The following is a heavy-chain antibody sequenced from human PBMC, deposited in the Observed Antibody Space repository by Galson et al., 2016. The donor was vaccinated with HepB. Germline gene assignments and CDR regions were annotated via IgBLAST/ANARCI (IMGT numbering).Heavy chain of an antibody. Sequence: SLRLSCAASGFTFSAFSMSWVRQAPGKGLEWVSHISSSTSTIYYADSVKGRFTISRDYAKNSLYLQMNSLRGEDTAVYYCVRGSGWLSDHWGQGILVTVSS. CDR3: VRGSGWLSDH. V-gene: IGHV3-48*01. D-gene: IGHD6-19*01. CDR1: GFTFSAFS. J-gene: IGHJ4*02. CDR2: ISSSTSTI.